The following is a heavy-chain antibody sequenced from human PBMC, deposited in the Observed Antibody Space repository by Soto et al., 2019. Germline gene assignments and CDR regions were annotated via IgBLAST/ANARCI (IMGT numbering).Heavy chain of an antibody. CDR3: VGGGARWLQAPFAY. V-gene: IGHV1-24*01. Sequence: QVQLVQSGAEVKKPGASVNVSCKVSGHTLTELSVHWVRQAPGKGREWMGGFDAEDGEIVHAQKFQVRVTMTADTAEVACYMQMSNRTAEDKAVDSWVGGGARWLQAPFAYWGEGTLVTVSS. CDR2: FDAEDGEI. J-gene: IGHJ4*02. CDR1: GHTLTELS. D-gene: IGHD3-16*01.